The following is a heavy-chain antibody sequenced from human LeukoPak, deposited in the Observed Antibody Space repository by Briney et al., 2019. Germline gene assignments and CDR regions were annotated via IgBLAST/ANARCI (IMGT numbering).Heavy chain of an antibody. CDR1: GVTFSSYA. D-gene: IGHD2-15*01. J-gene: IGHJ4*02. V-gene: IGHV3-23*01. Sequence: VGSLRLSCAASGVTFSSYAMSWVRQAPGKGLEWVSAISGSGGSTYYADSVKGRFTIYRDNSKNTLYLQMNSLRAEDTAVYYYAKIGVVVVAATSKYYFDYWGQGTLVTVSS. CDR3: AKIGVVVVAATSKYYFDY. CDR2: ISGSGGST.